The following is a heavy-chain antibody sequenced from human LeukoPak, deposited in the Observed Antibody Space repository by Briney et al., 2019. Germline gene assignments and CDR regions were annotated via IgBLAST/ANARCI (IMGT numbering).Heavy chain of an antibody. CDR3: ARAAPLYGSRYFDY. D-gene: IGHD3-10*01. V-gene: IGHV4-59*08. J-gene: IGHJ4*02. CDR1: GGSISSYY. CDR2: IYYSGST. Sequence: SETLSLTCTVSGGSISSYYWSWIRQPPGKGLEWIGYIYYSGSTNYNPSVKSRVTISLDTSKNQFSLKLSSVTAADTAVYYCARAAPLYGSRYFDYWGQGTLVTVSS.